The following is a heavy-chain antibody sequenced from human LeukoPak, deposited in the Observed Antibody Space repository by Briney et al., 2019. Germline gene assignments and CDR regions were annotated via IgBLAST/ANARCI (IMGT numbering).Heavy chain of an antibody. J-gene: IGHJ4*02. CDR2: ISGSGAST. Sequence: GGSLRLSCAASGFTFSSYAMSWVRQAPGKGLEWISGISGSGASTYYADSVKGRFTISRDDFRNTLYLQMNSLRGDDTAVYYCAKDVGKWESLHFFDYWGQGTLVTVSS. CDR3: AKDVGKWESLHFFDY. D-gene: IGHD1-26*01. V-gene: IGHV3-23*01. CDR1: GFTFSSYA.